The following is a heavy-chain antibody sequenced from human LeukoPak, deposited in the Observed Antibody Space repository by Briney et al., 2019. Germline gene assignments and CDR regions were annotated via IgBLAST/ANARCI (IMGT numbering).Heavy chain of an antibody. CDR2: IIPILGIA. CDR1: GGTFSSYA. D-gene: IGHD6-13*01. Sequence: SVKVSCKASGGTFSSYAISWVRQAPGQGLEWMGRIIPILGIANYAQKFQGRVTITADKSTSTAYMELSSLRSEDTAVYYCARDTLGAAAGHFDYWGQGTLVTVSA. V-gene: IGHV1-69*04. CDR3: ARDTLGAAAGHFDY. J-gene: IGHJ4*02.